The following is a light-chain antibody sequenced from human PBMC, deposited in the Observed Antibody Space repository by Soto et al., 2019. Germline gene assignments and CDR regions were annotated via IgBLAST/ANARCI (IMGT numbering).Light chain of an antibody. CDR1: QSVSSSY. CDR2: AAS. CDR3: QQYGSSPIT. J-gene: IGKJ5*01. Sequence: EIVLTQSPGTLSLSPGERATLSCRASQSVSSSYLAWYQQKTGQAPRLLIYAASSRATGIPDRFSGSGSGTDFTLTISRLEREDFAVFYCQQYGSSPITFGQGTRLDIK. V-gene: IGKV3-20*01.